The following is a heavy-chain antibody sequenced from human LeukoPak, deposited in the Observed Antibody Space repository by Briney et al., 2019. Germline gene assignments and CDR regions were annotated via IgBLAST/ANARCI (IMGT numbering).Heavy chain of an antibody. J-gene: IGHJ4*02. CDR3: ARDPDYGDFDGGD. V-gene: IGHV3-74*01. D-gene: IGHD4-17*01. CDR2: IETDGRTT. CDR1: GFTFSRYR. Sequence: GGSLRLSCAASGFTFSRYRMHWVRQAPGKGLVWVSQIETDGRTTTYVDSVKGRFTISRDNAKNTLWLQMDSLRAEDTAVYYCARDPDYGDFDGGDWGQGTLVTISS.